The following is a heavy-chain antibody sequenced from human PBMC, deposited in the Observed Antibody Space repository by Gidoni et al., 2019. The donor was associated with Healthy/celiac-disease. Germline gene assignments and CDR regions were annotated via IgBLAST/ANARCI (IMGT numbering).Heavy chain of an antibody. D-gene: IGHD3-3*01. J-gene: IGHJ4*02. Sequence: EVQLVESGGGLVKPGGSLRLSCAASGFTFSSSSMNWVRQAPGKGLEWVSSISSSSSYIYYADSVKGRFTIYRDNAKNSLYLQMNSLRAEDTAVYYCARDSYDFWSGYYTFFDYWGQGTLVTVSS. V-gene: IGHV3-21*01. CDR3: ARDSYDFWSGYYTFFDY. CDR2: ISSSSSYI. CDR1: GFTFSSSS.